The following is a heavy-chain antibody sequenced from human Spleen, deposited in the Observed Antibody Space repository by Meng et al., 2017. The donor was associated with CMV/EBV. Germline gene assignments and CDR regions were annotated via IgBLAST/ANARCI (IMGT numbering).Heavy chain of an antibody. CDR2: IYYNSNT. D-gene: IGHD5-12*01. V-gene: IGHV4-39*07. J-gene: IGHJ5*02. CDR1: GGFISSSDFY. Sequence: SETLSLTCSVSGGFISSSDFYWGWIRQPPGKGLEWIGHIYYNSNTYYNPSLKSRVTISVDTSKIQFSLNLNSVTAADTAVYYCARGYSGYDGANWFDPWGQGTLVTVSS. CDR3: ARGYSGYDGANWFDP.